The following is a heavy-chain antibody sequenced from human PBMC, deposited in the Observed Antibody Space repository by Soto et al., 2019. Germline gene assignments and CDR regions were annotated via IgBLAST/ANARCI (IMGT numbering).Heavy chain of an antibody. CDR2: IYPGDSDT. D-gene: IGHD6-13*01. V-gene: IGHV5-51*01. Sequence: GESLKMSCKGSGYSFTSYWIGWVRQMPGKGLEWMGIIYPGDSDTRYSPSFQGQVTISADKSINTAYLQWRSLKASDTAVYYCARHHGSPGSYFGMDVWGQGTTVTVSS. J-gene: IGHJ6*02. CDR3: ARHHGSPGSYFGMDV. CDR1: GYSFTSYW.